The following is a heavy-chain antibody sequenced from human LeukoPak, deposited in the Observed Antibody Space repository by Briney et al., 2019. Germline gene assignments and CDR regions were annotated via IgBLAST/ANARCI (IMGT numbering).Heavy chain of an antibody. D-gene: IGHD3-10*01. CDR2: ICYSGST. CDR1: GGSISSGDYY. Sequence: SETLSLTCTVSGGSISSGDYYWSWIRQPPGKGLEWIGYICYSGSTYYNPSLKSRVTISVDTSKNQFSLKLSSVTAADTAVYYCARHERGSGSYDYWGQGTLVTVSS. V-gene: IGHV4-30-4*01. CDR3: ARHERGSGSYDY. J-gene: IGHJ4*02.